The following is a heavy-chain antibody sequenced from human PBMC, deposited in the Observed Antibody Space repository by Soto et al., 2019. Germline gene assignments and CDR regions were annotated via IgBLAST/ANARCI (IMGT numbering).Heavy chain of an antibody. CDR3: ARGPRTVAFDI. D-gene: IGHD1-1*01. Sequence: SETLSLTCAVSGGSISSGSYYRSWIRQPPGKGLEWIGYIYYSGSTNYNPSLKSRVTISVDTSKNQFSLKLSSVTAADTAVYYCARGPRTVAFDIWGQGTMVTVSS. CDR2: IYYSGST. V-gene: IGHV4-61*01. CDR1: GGSISSGSYY. J-gene: IGHJ3*02.